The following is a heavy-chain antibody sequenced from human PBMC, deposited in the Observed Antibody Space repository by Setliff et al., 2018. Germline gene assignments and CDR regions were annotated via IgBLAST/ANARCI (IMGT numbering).Heavy chain of an antibody. D-gene: IGHD2-21*01. Sequence: KPSETLSLTCTVSGGSISGYYWNWIRQTPEMRLEWIGHIHFSGNTHFNPSLMSRVTMSVDTSKNQFSLNVNSVTSADTAVYYCATRTFAVIPHSGLGLDYFYGMDVWGRGTTVTVS. CDR2: IHFSGNT. CDR3: ATRTFAVIPHSGLGLDYFYGMDV. CDR1: GGSISGYY. V-gene: IGHV4-59*01. J-gene: IGHJ6*02.